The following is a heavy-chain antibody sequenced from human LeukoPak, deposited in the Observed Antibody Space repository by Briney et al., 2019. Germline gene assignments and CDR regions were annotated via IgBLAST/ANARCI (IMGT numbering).Heavy chain of an antibody. V-gene: IGHV6-1*01. Sequence: SQTLSLTCAISGDSVSSNNGAWNWIRQSPSRGLEWLGRTYYRSKWYNDFAPSMQGRITISPDTSKNQFSLQLYSVTPEATPVYYCARDVGTSGWHTFDYWGQGTLVTVSS. CDR2: TYYRSKWYN. J-gene: IGHJ4*02. CDR3: ARDVGTSGWHTFDY. CDR1: GDSVSSNNGA. D-gene: IGHD6-19*01.